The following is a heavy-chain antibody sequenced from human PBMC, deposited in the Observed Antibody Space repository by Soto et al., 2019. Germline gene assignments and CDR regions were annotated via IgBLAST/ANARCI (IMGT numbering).Heavy chain of an antibody. CDR2: VTADGGT. CDR3: APHVSCSGGSCQYDAFAI. V-gene: IGHV3-23*01. Sequence: EVRVLESGGGLVQPGGSLRLSCEGSGFTVSSHAMTWIRQAPGKGPEWVSTVTADGGTYYASSVKGRFPMSRDTSENTLYLQMNSLGAKDPAAYYCAPHVSCSGGSCQYDAFAIRGQGTMVTVSS. D-gene: IGHD2-15*01. J-gene: IGHJ3*02. CDR1: GFTVSSHA.